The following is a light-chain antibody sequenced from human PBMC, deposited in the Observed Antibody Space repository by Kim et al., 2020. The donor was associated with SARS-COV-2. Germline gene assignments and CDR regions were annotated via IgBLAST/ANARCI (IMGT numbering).Light chain of an antibody. CDR1: QSVSSN. CDR3: QQYSAGLT. V-gene: IGKV3-15*01. J-gene: IGKJ4*01. Sequence: SVAPGERATRSCRASQSVSSNLAWYQQKPGQAPRLLIYGASTRATGIPATFSGSGSGTEFTLTVSSLQSEDFAVYYCQQYSAGLTFGGGTKVDIK. CDR2: GAS.